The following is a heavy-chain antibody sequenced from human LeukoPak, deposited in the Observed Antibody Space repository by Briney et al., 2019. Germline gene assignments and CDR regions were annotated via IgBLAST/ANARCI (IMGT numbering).Heavy chain of an antibody. CDR3: ARGEGILLWFGEGPCGVDV. Sequence: GGSLRLSCAASRFTFSTYAMHWVRQAPGKGLEWVALISSDGSNKFYADSVKGRFTISRDNSKNTLYLQMNSLRAEDTAVYYCARGEGILLWFGEGPCGVDVWSQGTTVTVSS. CDR1: RFTFSTYA. D-gene: IGHD3-10*01. J-gene: IGHJ6*02. V-gene: IGHV3-30*04. CDR2: ISSDGSNK.